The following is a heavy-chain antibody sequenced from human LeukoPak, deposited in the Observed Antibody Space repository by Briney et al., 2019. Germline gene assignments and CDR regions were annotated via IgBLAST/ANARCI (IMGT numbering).Heavy chain of an antibody. V-gene: IGHV3-23*01. Sequence: PGGSQRLSCAASGFTFSSYATSWVSQAPGKGLEWVSGISGSGGSTYYADSVKGRFTISRDNSKNTLYLQMNSLRAEDTAVYYCAKDLGIVVVAATSFDYWGQGTLVTVSS. CDR1: GFTFSSYA. CDR3: AKDLGIVVVAATSFDY. D-gene: IGHD2-15*01. J-gene: IGHJ4*02. CDR2: ISGSGGST.